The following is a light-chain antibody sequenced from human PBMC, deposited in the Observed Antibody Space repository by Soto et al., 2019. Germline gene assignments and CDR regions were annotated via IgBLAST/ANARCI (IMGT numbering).Light chain of an antibody. CDR1: SSDVGGYNY. CDR2: EVT. J-gene: IGLJ2*01. Sequence: QSALTQPPSASGSPGQSVTISCTGNSSDVGGYNYVSWYQQHPGKAPKLMIYEVTKRPSGVPDRFSGSKSGNTASLTVSGLQAEDEAYYYCSSYAGRNNLVFGGGTKLTVL. CDR3: SSYAGRNNLV. V-gene: IGLV2-8*01.